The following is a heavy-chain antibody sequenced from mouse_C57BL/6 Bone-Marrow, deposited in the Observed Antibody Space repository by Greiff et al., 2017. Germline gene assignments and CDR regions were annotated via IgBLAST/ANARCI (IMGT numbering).Heavy chain of an antibody. V-gene: IGHV1-63*01. CDR3: ARWSYYAMDY. CDR2: IYPGGGYT. CDR1: GYTFTNYW. Sequence: VKLQESGAELVRPGTSVKMSCKASGYTFTNYWIGWAKQRPGHGLEWIGDIYPGGGYTTYNEKFKGKGTLTADKSSSTAYMQFSSLTSEDSAIYYCARWSYYAMDYWVQGTSVTVSS. J-gene: IGHJ4*01.